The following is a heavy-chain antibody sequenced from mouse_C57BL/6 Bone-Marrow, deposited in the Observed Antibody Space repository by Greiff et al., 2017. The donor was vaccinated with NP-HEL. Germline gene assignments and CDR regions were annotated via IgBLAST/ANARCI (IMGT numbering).Heavy chain of an antibody. V-gene: IGHV5-4*01. Sequence: EVQVVESEGGLVKPGGSLKLSCAASGFTFSSYAMSWVRQTPEKRLEWVATISDGGSYTYYPDNVKGRFTISRDNAKNNLYLQMSHLKSEDTAMYYCAREKKLYYDYDGGAAPVDYWGQGTTLTVSS. CDR2: ISDGGSYT. D-gene: IGHD2-4*01. CDR3: AREKKLYYDYDGGAAPVDY. CDR1: GFTFSSYA. J-gene: IGHJ2*01.